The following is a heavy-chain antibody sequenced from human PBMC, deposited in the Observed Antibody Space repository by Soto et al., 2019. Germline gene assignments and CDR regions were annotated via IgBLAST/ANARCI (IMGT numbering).Heavy chain of an antibody. CDR1: GFPFSDYA. D-gene: IGHD3-22*01. CDR3: AKGGAFYYDLNWFDP. J-gene: IGHJ5*02. V-gene: IGHV3-23*01. CDR2: ISGSGGST. Sequence: HPGGSLRLSCGASGFPFSDYAMNWVRQAPGRGLEWVSTISGSGGSTYYADSVRGRFTISRDNPKNTLYLQMHSLRPDDTAIYYCAKGGAFYYDLNWFDPWGQGTSVTVSS.